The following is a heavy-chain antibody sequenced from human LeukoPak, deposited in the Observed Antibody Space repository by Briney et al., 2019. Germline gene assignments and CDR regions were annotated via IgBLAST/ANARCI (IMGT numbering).Heavy chain of an antibody. Sequence: SETLSLTCAVYGGSFSGYYWSWIRQPPGKGLEWIGEINHSGSTNYNPSLKSRVTISVDTSKNQFSLKLSSVTAADTAVYYCAVENGSGSYYNGGVVNWLDPWGQGTLVTVSS. J-gene: IGHJ5*02. CDR2: INHSGST. V-gene: IGHV4-34*01. D-gene: IGHD3-10*01. CDR1: GGSFSGYY. CDR3: AVENGSGSYYNGGVVNWLDP.